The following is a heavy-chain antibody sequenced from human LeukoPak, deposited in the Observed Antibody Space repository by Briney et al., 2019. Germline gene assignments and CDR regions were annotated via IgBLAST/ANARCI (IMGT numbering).Heavy chain of an antibody. J-gene: IGHJ6*02. Sequence: GASVKVSCKASGYTFTGYYMHWVRQAPGQGLEWMGWINPNSGGTNYAQKFQGWVTMTRDTSISTAYMELSRLRSDDTAVYYCAREQLWDYYYYGMDVWGQGTTVTVSS. D-gene: IGHD5-18*01. CDR2: INPNSGGT. CDR1: GYTFTGYY. CDR3: AREQLWDYYYYGMDV. V-gene: IGHV1-2*04.